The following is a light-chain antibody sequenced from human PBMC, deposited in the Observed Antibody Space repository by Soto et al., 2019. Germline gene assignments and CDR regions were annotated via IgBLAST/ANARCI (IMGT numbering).Light chain of an antibody. CDR2: GVT. V-gene: IGLV2-11*01. CDR1: SSDVGGYDF. CDR3: CSYAGTYTFYV. J-gene: IGLJ1*01. Sequence: QSVLTQPRSVSGSPGQSVTISCTGTSSDVGGYDFVSWYQQHPGKAPKLMIYGVTERPSGVPDRFSGSRSGNTASLTISGLQAEDDADYYCCSYAGTYTFYVFGTGTKLTVL.